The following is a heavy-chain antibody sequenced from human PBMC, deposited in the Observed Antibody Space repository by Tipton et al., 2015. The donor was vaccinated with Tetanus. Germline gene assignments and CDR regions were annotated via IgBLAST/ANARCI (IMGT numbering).Heavy chain of an antibody. D-gene: IGHD5-24*01. CDR3: ARVPPLATVYFDY. V-gene: IGHV4-39*07. J-gene: IGHJ4*02. Sequence: TLSLTCTVSGGSIRGGTFYWGWIRQPPGKGLEWIGSIYRSGSASYNPSLKSRVTISVDTSKNQFSLNPSSLTAADTAVYYCARVPPLATVYFDYWGQGTLVTVSS. CDR2: IYRSGSA. CDR1: GGSIRGGTFY.